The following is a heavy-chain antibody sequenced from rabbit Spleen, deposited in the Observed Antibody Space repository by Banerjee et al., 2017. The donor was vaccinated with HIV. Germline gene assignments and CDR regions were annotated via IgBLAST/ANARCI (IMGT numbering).Heavy chain of an antibody. CDR1: GFTLSSYY. Sequence: HLKESGGGLVQPGGSLKLSCTASGFTLSSYYMNWVRQAPGKGLEWIGYIDPVFGITYYANWVNGRFTISSHNAQNTLYLQLNSLTAADTATYFCARDLTDAIGWNFGWWGPGTLVTVS. J-gene: IGHJ4*01. V-gene: IGHV1S7*01. CDR3: ARDLTDAIGWNFGW. CDR2: IDPVFGIT. D-gene: IGHD4-1*01.